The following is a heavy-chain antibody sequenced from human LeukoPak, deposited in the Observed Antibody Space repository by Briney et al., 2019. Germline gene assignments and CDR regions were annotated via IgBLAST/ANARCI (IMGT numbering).Heavy chain of an antibody. D-gene: IGHD2-15*01. V-gene: IGHV3-21*01. J-gene: IGHJ5*02. CDR3: ARAAAPSDIVVVVAPDATLGAYWFDP. Sequence: GGSLRLSCAASGFTFSSYSMNWVRQAPGKGLEWVSSISSSSSYIYNADSVKGRFTISRDNARNSLYLQMNSLRAEDTAVYYCARAAAPSDIVVVVAPDATLGAYWFDPWGQGTLVTVSS. CDR2: ISSSSSYI. CDR1: GFTFSSYS.